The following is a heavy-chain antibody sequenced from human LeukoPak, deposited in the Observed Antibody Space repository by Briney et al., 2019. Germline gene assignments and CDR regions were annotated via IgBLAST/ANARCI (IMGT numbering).Heavy chain of an antibody. J-gene: IGHJ4*02. D-gene: IGHD6-19*01. CDR2: ISASGGAI. CDR3: AKMRRGWGLFDS. V-gene: IGHV3-23*01. Sequence: PGGSLRLSCAASGYTFSMYAMSWVRQAPGKGLRWVSHISASGGAIYYADSVRGRFTVSRDNSMSAVYMQMNNLRPDDSAIYYCAKMRRGWGLFDSWGQGILVTVSS. CDR1: GYTFSMYA.